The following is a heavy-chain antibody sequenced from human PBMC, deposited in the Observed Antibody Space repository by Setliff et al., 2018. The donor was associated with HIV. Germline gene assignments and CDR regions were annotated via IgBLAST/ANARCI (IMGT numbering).Heavy chain of an antibody. CDR1: GFTFSSYS. D-gene: IGHD3-22*01. J-gene: IGHJ4*02. V-gene: IGHV3-21*01. Sequence: GGSLRLSCAASGFTFSSYSMNWVRQAPGKGLEWVSSISSGSSYIYYAESVKGRFTISRDNAKNSLYLQMNSLRAEDTAIYYCASVARSGYYFQLDYWGQGTLVTVSS. CDR2: ISSGSSYI. CDR3: ASVARSGYYFQLDY.